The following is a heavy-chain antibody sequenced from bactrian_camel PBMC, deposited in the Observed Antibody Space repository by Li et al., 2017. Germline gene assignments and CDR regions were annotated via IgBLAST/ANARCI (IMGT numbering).Heavy chain of an antibody. V-gene: IGHV3S31*01. J-gene: IGHJ4*01. Sequence: DVQLVESGGGLVQPGGSRRVSCEVSGFTFDRYAMSWVRQAPGKGLEWVSGIDSEGTNTYYADTVKGRFTISRDNAKNTLSLQMNSLKSEDTALYYCVTVLRYSGVFAGYNYWGQGTQVTVS. CDR1: GFTFDRYA. CDR2: IDSEGTNT. D-gene: IGHD2*01. CDR3: VTVLRYSGVFAGYNY.